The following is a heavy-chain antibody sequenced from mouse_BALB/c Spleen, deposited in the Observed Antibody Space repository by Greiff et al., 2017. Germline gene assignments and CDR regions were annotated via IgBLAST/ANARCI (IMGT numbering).Heavy chain of an antibody. J-gene: IGHJ4*01. CDR3: ARREGNYDAMDY. Sequence: DVQLQESGPGLVKPSQSLSLTCSVTGYSITSGYYWNWIRQFPGNKLEWMGYISYDGSNNYNPSLKNRISITRDTSKNQFFLKLNSVTTEDTATYYCARREGNYDAMDYWGQGTAVTVSS. V-gene: IGHV3-6*02. D-gene: IGHD2-1*01. CDR2: ISYDGSN. CDR1: GYSITSGYY.